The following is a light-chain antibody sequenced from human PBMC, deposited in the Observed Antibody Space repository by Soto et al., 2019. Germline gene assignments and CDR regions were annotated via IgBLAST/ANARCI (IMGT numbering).Light chain of an antibody. V-gene: IGLV2-14*01. Sequence: QSALAQPASVSGSPGQSITISFTGNFSDIAVFNYVSWYQQYPGRAPKLLIYQVTSRASGVSHRFSGSKSGNTASLTISGLQPEDEAEYYCNSYSSTNFYVFGTGTKLTVL. J-gene: IGLJ1*01. CDR1: FSDIAVFNY. CDR3: NSYSSTNFYV. CDR2: QVT.